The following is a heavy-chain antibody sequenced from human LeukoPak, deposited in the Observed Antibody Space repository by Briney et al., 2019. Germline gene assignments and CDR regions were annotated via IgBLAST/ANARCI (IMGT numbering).Heavy chain of an antibody. CDR1: GFTFSSYA. D-gene: IGHD3-22*01. J-gene: IGHJ5*02. V-gene: IGHV3-48*01. Sequence: QAGGSLRLSCAASGFTFSSYAMSWVRQAPGKGLEWVSYISSSGSTIYYADSVKGRFTISRDNAKNSLYLQMNSLRAEDTAVYYCARRDCDSIKCRGSNWFDPWGQGTLVSVSS. CDR2: ISSSGSTI. CDR3: ARRDCDSIKCRGSNWFDP.